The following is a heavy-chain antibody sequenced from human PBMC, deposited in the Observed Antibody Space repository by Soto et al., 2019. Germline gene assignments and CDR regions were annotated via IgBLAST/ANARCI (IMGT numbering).Heavy chain of an antibody. V-gene: IGHV1-18*04. J-gene: IGHJ5*02. CDR2: ISAYNGNT. Sequence: ASRQVSCEASGYTFTSYGISRVREAPGQGLEWMGWISAYNGNTNYAQKLQGRVTMTTDTSTSTAYMELRSLISDDTAVYYCAREYSSGWYYNWFDPWGQGTLVTVSS. D-gene: IGHD6-19*01. CDR3: AREYSSGWYYNWFDP. CDR1: GYTFTSYG.